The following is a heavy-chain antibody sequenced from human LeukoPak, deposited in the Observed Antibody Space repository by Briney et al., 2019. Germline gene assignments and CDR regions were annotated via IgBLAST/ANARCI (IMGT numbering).Heavy chain of an antibody. CDR1: GFTFSSYA. V-gene: IGHV3-23*01. J-gene: IGHJ6*02. Sequence: GGSLRLSCAASGFTFSSYAMSWVRQAPGKGLEWVSGISGSGGSTYYADSVKSRFTISRDNSKNTLYLQMNSLRAEDTAIYYCAKDSIIEQQLVGMDVWGQGTTVTVSS. CDR3: AKDSIIEQQLVGMDV. CDR2: ISGSGGST. D-gene: IGHD6-13*01.